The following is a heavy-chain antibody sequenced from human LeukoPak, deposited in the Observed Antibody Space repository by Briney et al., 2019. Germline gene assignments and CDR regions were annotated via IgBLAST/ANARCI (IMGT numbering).Heavy chain of an antibody. CDR2: IYTSGST. D-gene: IGHD3-9*01. CDR3: GRALNDYDILTGYYLDWFDP. CDR1: GGSISSYY. J-gene: IGHJ5*02. V-gene: IGHV4-4*07. Sequence: SETLSLTCTVSGGSISSYYWSWIRQPAGKGLEWIGRIYTSGSTNYNPSLKSRVTMSVDTSKNQFSLKLSSVTAADTAVYYCGRALNDYDILTGYYLDWFDPWGQGTLVTVSS.